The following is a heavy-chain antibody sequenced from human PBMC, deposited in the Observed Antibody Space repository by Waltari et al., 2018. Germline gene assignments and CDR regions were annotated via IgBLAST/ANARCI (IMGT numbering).Heavy chain of an antibody. CDR2: MSYSGAT. CDR1: GGSISSNRHY. D-gene: IGHD1-1*01. V-gene: IGHV4-39*01. CDR3: ATYLGASLGTAAFDV. J-gene: IGHJ3*01. Sequence: QLQLQESGPGLVKPSETLSLTCSVSGGSISSNRHYWGWIRQPPGQGLEWIGTMSYSGATYSIPSLNSRVTISRDTSKNQLSLKLASMTAADTAVYFCATYLGASLGTAAFDVWGQGTMVTVSS.